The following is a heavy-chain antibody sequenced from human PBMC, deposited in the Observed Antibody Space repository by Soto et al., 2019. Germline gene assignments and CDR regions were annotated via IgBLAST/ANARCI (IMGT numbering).Heavy chain of an antibody. Sequence: ESGGGVVQPGRSLRLSCAASGFTFSSYAMHWVRQAPGKGLEWVAVISYDGSNKYYADSVKGRFTISRDNSKNTLYLQMSSLRAEDTAVYYCARTVPQYDFWSGYPGGGMDVWGQGTTVTVSS. CDR2: ISYDGSNK. J-gene: IGHJ6*02. CDR1: GFTFSSYA. V-gene: IGHV3-30-3*01. D-gene: IGHD3-3*01. CDR3: ARTVPQYDFWSGYPGGGMDV.